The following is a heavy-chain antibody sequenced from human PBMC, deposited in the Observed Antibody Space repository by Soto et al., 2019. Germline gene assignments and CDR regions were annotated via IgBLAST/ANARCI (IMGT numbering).Heavy chain of an antibody. CDR1: GGSISSYY. J-gene: IGHJ6*02. CDR2: IYTSGST. V-gene: IGHV4-4*07. D-gene: IGHD1-26*01. Sequence: SETLSLTCTVSGGSISSYYWSWIRQPAGKGLEWIGRIYTSGSTNYNPSLKSRVTMSVDTSKNQFSLKLSSVTAADTAVYYCARVRIVGPRESYGMDVWGQGTTVTAP. CDR3: ARVRIVGPRESYGMDV.